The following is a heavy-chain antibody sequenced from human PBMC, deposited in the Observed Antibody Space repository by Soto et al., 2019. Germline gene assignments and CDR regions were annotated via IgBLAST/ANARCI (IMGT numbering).Heavy chain of an antibody. D-gene: IGHD4-4*01. Sequence: SETLSLTCTVSGGSISSYYWSWIRQPPGKGLEWIAYIYNSGSTKYNPSIKSRVTISVDTSKNQFPLKLSSVTAADTAVYYCARMSNYEDFTNNAFDIWGQGTMVTVSS. V-gene: IGHV4-59*08. CDR1: GGSISSYY. CDR3: ARMSNYEDFTNNAFDI. CDR2: IYNSGST. J-gene: IGHJ3*02.